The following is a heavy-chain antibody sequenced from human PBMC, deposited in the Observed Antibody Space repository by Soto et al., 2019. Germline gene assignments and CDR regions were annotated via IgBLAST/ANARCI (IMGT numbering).Heavy chain of an antibody. D-gene: IGHD3-3*01. CDR1: GFTVSSKY. CDR3: AKDYRARYDFWSGRKNYYYYMDV. V-gene: IGHV3-53*01. CDR2: IHSGGPT. Sequence: GGSLILSCAASGFTVSSKYMSWVRQAPGKGLEWVSLIHSGGPTYYADSVKGGFTISRDNSKNTLHLQMNSLRAEDTAVYYCAKDYRARYDFWSGRKNYYYYMDVWGKGTTVTVSS. J-gene: IGHJ6*03.